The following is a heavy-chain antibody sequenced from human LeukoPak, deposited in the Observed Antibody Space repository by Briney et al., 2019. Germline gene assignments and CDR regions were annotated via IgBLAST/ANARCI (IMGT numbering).Heavy chain of an antibody. CDR3: ATRSSGWYYGMYV. CDR1: SGSIISSDFF. CDR2: ISYSGST. Sequence: PSETLSLTCTVSSGSIISSDFFWVWIRPPPGQGLEWIAYISYSGSTNYNPSLKSRVTISVDRSKNQFSLKLNSMTAADTAVYYCATRSSGWYYGMYVWGQGTTVTVSS. J-gene: IGHJ6*02. V-gene: IGHV4-61*05. D-gene: IGHD6-19*01.